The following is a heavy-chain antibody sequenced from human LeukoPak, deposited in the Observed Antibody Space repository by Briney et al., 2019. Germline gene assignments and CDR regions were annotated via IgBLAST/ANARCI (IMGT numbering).Heavy chain of an antibody. CDR1: GGFISSYY. Sequence: TPSETLSLTCTVSGGFISSYYWSWIRQPAGKGLEWIGRIYTSGSTNYNPSLKIRVTMSVDTSKNQFSLKLSSVTAADTAVYYCARDYYASSGYQVFDYWGQGTLVTVSS. J-gene: IGHJ4*02. V-gene: IGHV4-4*07. CDR3: ARDYYASSGYQVFDY. D-gene: IGHD3-22*01. CDR2: IYTSGST.